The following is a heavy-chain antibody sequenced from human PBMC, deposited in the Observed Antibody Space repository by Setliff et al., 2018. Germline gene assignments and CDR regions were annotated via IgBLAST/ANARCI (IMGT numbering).Heavy chain of an antibody. CDR1: GFSFSNTK. Sequence: PGGSLRLSCLASGFSFSNTKMSWVRQAPGKGLEWVASFSSRNDYIYHADSVKGRFTISRDNAKTSLYLQMDSLRVEDTAVYFCARSPGWIPWFDSWGQGTLVTVSS. J-gene: IGHJ5*01. V-gene: IGHV3-21*01. CDR2: FSSRNDYI. D-gene: IGHD5-18*01. CDR3: ARSPGWIPWFDS.